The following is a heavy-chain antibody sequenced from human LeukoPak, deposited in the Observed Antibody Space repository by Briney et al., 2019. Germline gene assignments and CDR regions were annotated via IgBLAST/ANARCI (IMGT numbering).Heavy chain of an antibody. V-gene: IGHV1-18*01. Sequence: AASVKVSCKASGYTFTSYGISWVRQAPGQGLEWMGWISAYNGNTNYAQKLQGRVTITTDTSTSTAYMELRSLRSDDTAVYYCARSPLGRSGYYYWFDPWGQGTLVTVSS. CDR1: GYTFTSYG. D-gene: IGHD3-3*01. CDR3: ARSPLGRSGYYYWFDP. J-gene: IGHJ5*02. CDR2: ISAYNGNT.